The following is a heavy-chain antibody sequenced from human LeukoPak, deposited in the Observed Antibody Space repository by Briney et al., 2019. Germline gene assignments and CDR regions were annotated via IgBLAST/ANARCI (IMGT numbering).Heavy chain of an antibody. CDR1: GFTFSSYA. CDR2: ISGSGGST. V-gene: IGHV3-23*01. CDR3: AKERGNGVRGAFDI. J-gene: IGHJ3*02. D-gene: IGHD4-17*01. Sequence: GGSLRLSCAAFGFTFSSYAVNWVRQAPGQGLEWVSVISGSGGSTYYADSVKGRFTMSRDNSKNTLYLQMNSLRAEDTAVYYCAKERGNGVRGAFDIWGQETMVTVSS.